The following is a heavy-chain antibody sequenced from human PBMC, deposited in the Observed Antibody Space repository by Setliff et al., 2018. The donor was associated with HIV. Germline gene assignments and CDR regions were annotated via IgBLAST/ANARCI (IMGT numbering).Heavy chain of an antibody. CDR3: ARLGDYDSSGYSWFDY. Sequence: SETLSLTCAVSGYSISSGYYWWTWIRQPPGKGLEWIGYIYYSGSTYYNPSLKSRVTISVDTSKNQFSLMLSSVTAADTAVYYCARLGDYDSSGYSWFDYGGQGTLVTVS. J-gene: IGHJ4*02. V-gene: IGHV4-61*01. CDR2: IYYSGST. CDR1: GYSISSGYYW. D-gene: IGHD3-22*01.